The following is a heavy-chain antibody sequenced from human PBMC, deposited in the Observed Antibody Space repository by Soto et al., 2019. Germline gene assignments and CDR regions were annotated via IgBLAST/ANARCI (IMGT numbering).Heavy chain of an antibody. CDR1: GFTFSSYA. J-gene: IGHJ4*02. CDR3: AKKLSGTTDY. CDR2: ISGSDGHT. Sequence: GGSLRLSCAASGFTFSSYAMTWVRQAPGKGLEWVSAISGSDGHTYYADSVKGRFTISRDNSKKTLYLQMNSLRAEDTAVYFCAKKLSGTTDYWGQGTLVTVSS. D-gene: IGHD1-7*01. V-gene: IGHV3-23*01.